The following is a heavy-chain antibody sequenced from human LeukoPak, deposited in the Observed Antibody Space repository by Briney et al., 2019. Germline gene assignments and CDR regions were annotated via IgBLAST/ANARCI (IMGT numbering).Heavy chain of an antibody. D-gene: IGHD6-19*01. CDR3: TRDIEGAIVGSGWYCSFDY. J-gene: IGHJ4*02. Sequence: GASVKVSCEASGYSFTTYYVHWVRQAPGQGLEWMGIINPSAGSATYAQKFQDRVTMTTDTSTSTVYMELSSLRSDDTAVYYCTRDIEGAIVGSGWYCSFDYWGQGTLVTVSS. CDR1: GYSFTTYY. V-gene: IGHV1-46*01. CDR2: INPSAGSA.